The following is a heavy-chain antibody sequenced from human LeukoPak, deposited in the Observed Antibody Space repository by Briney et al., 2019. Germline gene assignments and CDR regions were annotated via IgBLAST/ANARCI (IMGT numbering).Heavy chain of an antibody. CDR1: GGSISSSSYY. V-gene: IGHV4-39*01. Sequence: SETLSLTCTVSGGSISSSSYYWGWIRQPPGKGLEWIGSIYYSGSTYYNPSLKSRVTISVDTSKNQFSLKLSSVTAADTAVYYCARGRGYCGGDCYSGVDYWGQGTLVTVSS. CDR3: ARGRGYCGGDCYSGVDY. CDR2: IYYSGST. D-gene: IGHD2-21*02. J-gene: IGHJ4*02.